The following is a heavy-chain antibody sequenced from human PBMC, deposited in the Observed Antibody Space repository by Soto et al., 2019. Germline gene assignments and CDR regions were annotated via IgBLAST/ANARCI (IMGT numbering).Heavy chain of an antibody. CDR1: GCSISSGGYY. D-gene: IGHD3-3*01. Sequence: SETLSLTCTVSGCSISSGGYYWSWIRQHPGKGLEWIGYIYYSGSTFYNPSLKSRVTIAVDTYRNQLSLKLSSVAAADTAVYYCARLDYDLSFGHYGLDVWGPGTTVTVSS. V-gene: IGHV4-31*03. CDR3: ARLDYDLSFGHYGLDV. J-gene: IGHJ6*02. CDR2: IYYSGST.